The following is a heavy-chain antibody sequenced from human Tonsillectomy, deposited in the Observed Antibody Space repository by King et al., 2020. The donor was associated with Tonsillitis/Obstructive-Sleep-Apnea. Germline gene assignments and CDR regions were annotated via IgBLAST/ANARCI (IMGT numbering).Heavy chain of an antibody. V-gene: IGHV5-10-1*01. CDR3: ARLHLISDNWNNSPYYFDY. Sequence: QLVQSGAEVKKPGESLRISCKGSGYSFTSYWISWVRQMPGKGLEWMGRIDPSDSYTDYSPSFQGHVTISADKSISTAYLQWSSLKASDTAMYYCARLHLISDNWNNSPYYFDYWGQGTLVTVSS. J-gene: IGHJ4*02. CDR1: GYSFTSYW. CDR2: IDPSDSYT. D-gene: IGHD1/OR15-1a*01.